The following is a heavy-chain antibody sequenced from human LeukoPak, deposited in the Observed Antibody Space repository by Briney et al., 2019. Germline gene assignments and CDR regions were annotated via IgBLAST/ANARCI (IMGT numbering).Heavy chain of an antibody. CDR3: AKGVEVPAATRPYYYYGMDV. CDR1: GFTFSNYG. Sequence: GGSLRLSCAASGFTFSNYGMSWVRRAPGKGLEWVSAISGSGGGTSHADSVKGRFTISRDNSKNTLYLQMNSLRAEDTAVYYCAKGVEVPAATRPYYYYGMDVWGQGTTVTVSS. V-gene: IGHV3-23*01. CDR2: ISGSGGGT. J-gene: IGHJ6*02. D-gene: IGHD2-2*01.